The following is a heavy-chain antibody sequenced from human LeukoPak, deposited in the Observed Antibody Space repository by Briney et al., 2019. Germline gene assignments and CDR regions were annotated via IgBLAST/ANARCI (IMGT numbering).Heavy chain of an antibody. CDR1: GFTFDDYG. V-gene: IGHV3-20*04. D-gene: IGHD6-19*01. Sequence: GGSLRLSCAASGFTFDDYGMSWVRQAPGKGLEWVAAINWNGGSTGYADSVKGRFTISRDNAKNSLYLQMNSLRAEDTALYYCARVRDWSSGWYFDYWGQGTLVTVSS. J-gene: IGHJ4*02. CDR2: INWNGGST. CDR3: ARVRDWSSGWYFDY.